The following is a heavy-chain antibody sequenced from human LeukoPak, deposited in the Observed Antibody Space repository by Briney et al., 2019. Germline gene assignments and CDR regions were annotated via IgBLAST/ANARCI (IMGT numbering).Heavy chain of an antibody. CDR1: GFTFSSYA. V-gene: IGHV3-23*01. Sequence: PGGSLRLSCAASGFTFSSYAMSWVRQAPGKGLEWVSAISGSGGSTYYADSVKGRFTISRDNAKNSLYLQMNSLRAEDTAVYYCARGLGYFDWLSVDYWGQGTLVTVSS. D-gene: IGHD3-9*01. CDR3: ARGLGYFDWLSVDY. J-gene: IGHJ4*02. CDR2: ISGSGGST.